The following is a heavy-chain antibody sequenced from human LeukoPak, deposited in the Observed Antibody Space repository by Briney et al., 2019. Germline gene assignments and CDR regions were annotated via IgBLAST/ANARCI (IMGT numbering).Heavy chain of an antibody. CDR2: ISRDGSST. D-gene: IGHD3-10*01. CDR3: AEVESSYCRI. CDR1: GFTFSGHW. V-gene: IGHV3-74*01. J-gene: IGHJ4*02. Sequence: PGGSLRLSCAASGFTFSGHWMHWVRQAPGKGLVWVSGISRDGSSTNYADSVRGRFTISRDNSKNSMYLQMSSLRAEDTAIYYCAEVESSYCRIWGQGTLVTVSS.